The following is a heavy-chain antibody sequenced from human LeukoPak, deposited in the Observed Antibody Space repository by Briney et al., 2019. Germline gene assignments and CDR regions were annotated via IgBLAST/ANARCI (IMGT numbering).Heavy chain of an antibody. J-gene: IGHJ4*02. D-gene: IGHD3-3*01. CDR3: ARDGGLDY. CDR2: INPNTGGT. CDR1: GYTFTDYY. Sequence: GASVKVSCKASGYTFTDYYMHWMRQAPGQGFEWMGWINPNTGGTNYAQKFQGRVTLTRDTSITTAYMELSRLRSDDTAVYYCARDGGLDYWGQGTLVTVSS. V-gene: IGHV1-2*02.